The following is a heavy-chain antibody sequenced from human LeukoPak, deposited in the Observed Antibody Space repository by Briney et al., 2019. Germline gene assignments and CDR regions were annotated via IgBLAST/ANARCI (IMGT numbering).Heavy chain of an antibody. CDR2: IYHTGST. V-gene: IGHV4-4*02. D-gene: IGHD2-2*01. CDR3: ATQLLGYYYGLDV. Sequence: SETLSLTCAVSGGSISSGNWWSWVRQPPGKGLEWMGEIYHTGSTNYNPSLKSRVSMSVDKSKNHVSLKLSSVTAADAAVYYCATQLLGYYYGLDVWGQGTTVTVFS. CDR1: GGSISSGNW. J-gene: IGHJ6*02.